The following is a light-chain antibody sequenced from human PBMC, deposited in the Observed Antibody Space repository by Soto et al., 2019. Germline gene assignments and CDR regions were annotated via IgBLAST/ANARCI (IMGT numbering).Light chain of an antibody. Sequence: EIVMTQSPATLSVSPGERATLSCRASQSVSSNLAWYQQRLGQAPRLLIFGAPTRATDIPPRFSGSGSGTEFTLTISSLQSEDFAVYYCQQYNNWPRTFGQGTKVDIK. CDR3: QQYNNWPRT. V-gene: IGKV3-15*01. CDR2: GAP. CDR1: QSVSSN. J-gene: IGKJ1*01.